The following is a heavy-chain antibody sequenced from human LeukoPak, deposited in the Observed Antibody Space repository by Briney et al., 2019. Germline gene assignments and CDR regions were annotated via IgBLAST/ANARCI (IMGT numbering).Heavy chain of an antibody. V-gene: IGHV5-51*01. CDR2: IYPGDSDT. CDR1: GYSFTRYW. Sequence: GESLKISCKGSGYSFTRYWIGWVRQMPGKGLEWMGIIYPGDSDTRYSPSFQGQVTISADKSISTAYLQWGSLKASDTAMYYCARTDSSSWYEYYFDYWGQGTLVTVSS. D-gene: IGHD6-13*01. J-gene: IGHJ4*02. CDR3: ARTDSSSWYEYYFDY.